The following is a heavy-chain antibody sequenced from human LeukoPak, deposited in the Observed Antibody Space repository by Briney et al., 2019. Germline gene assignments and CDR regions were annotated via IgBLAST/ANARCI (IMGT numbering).Heavy chain of an antibody. CDR1: GGSISSYY. Sequence: PSETLSLTCTVSGGSISSYYWSWIRQPPGKGLEWIGYIYYSGSTNYNPSLKSRVTISVDTSKNQFSLKLSSVTAADTAVHYCAREGRYGGGYFDYWGQGTLVTVSS. CDR2: IYYSGST. V-gene: IGHV4-59*01. J-gene: IGHJ4*02. D-gene: IGHD3-10*01. CDR3: AREGRYGGGYFDY.